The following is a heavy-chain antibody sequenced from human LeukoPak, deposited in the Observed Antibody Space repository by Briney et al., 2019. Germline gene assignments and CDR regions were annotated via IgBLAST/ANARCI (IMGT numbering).Heavy chain of an antibody. CDR2: ITSDGSGT. CDR3: AKDQGARYYGSGSSWFDP. CDR1: GFPFSNYW. D-gene: IGHD3-10*01. V-gene: IGHV3-74*01. Sequence: PGGSLRLSCAASGFPFSNYWMHWVRQAPGKGLVRLSHITSDGSGTSYADSVKGRFTISRDNAKYTLYLQMNSLRAEDTAVYYCAKDQGARYYGSGSSWFDPWGQGTLVTVSS. J-gene: IGHJ5*02.